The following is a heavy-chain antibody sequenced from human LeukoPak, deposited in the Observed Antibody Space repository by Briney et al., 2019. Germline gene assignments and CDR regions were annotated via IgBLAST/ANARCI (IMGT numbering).Heavy chain of an antibody. CDR2: IYYSGST. J-gene: IGHJ4*02. CDR3: ARGYYYDSSGYYIDY. Sequence: SETLSLTCTVSGGSISSYYWSWIRQPPGKGLEWIGYIYYSGSTNYNPSLKSRVTISVDTSKNQFSLKLSSVTAADTAVYYCARGYYYDSSGYYIDYWGQGTLVTVSS. V-gene: IGHV4-59*01. D-gene: IGHD3-22*01. CDR1: GGSISSYY.